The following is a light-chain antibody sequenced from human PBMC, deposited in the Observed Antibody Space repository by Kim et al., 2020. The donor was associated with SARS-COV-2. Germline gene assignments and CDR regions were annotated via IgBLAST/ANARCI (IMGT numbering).Light chain of an antibody. V-gene: IGKV3-20*01. J-gene: IGKJ4*01. CDR2: GTS. CDR3: QHYGSSPLT. Sequence: SPGERATLSCRASQSVSSSSLAWYEQKPGQTPRLRIYGTSSRATGIPDRFSGSGSGTDFTLTISRLEPEDFAMYYCQHYGSSPLTFGGGTKVDIK. CDR1: QSVSSSS.